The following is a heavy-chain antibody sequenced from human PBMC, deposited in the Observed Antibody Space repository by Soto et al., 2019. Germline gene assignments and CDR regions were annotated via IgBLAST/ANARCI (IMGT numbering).Heavy chain of an antibody. V-gene: IGHV3-23*01. D-gene: IGHD6-6*01. CDR1: GFTFSSYA. CDR3: AKDLASADDYSSSPGGPYGMDV. CDR2: ISGSGGST. Sequence: QPGGSLRLSCAASGFTFSSYAMSWVRQAPGKGLEWVSAISGSGGSTYYADSVKGRFTISRDNSKNTLYLQMNSLRAEDTAVYYCAKDLASADDYSSSPGGPYGMDVWGQGTTVTVSS. J-gene: IGHJ6*02.